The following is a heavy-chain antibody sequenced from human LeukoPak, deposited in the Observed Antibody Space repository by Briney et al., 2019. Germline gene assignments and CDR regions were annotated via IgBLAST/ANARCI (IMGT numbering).Heavy chain of an antibody. CDR3: ASTTPT. J-gene: IGHJ4*02. V-gene: IGHV3-21*01. CDR1: EFTFSTYN. CDR2: ISSNSDSYT. D-gene: IGHD4-17*01. Sequence: GGSLRLSCAASEFTFSTYNMHWVRQAPGKGLEWVSTISSNSDSYTYYADSVKGRFTISRDNAKNSLYLQMNSLRAEDTAVYYCASTTPTWGQGTLVTVSS.